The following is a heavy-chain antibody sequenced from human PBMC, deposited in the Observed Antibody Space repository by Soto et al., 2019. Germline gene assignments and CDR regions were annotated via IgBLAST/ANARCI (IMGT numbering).Heavy chain of an antibody. CDR2: ISYDGSNK. J-gene: IGHJ5*02. D-gene: IGHD2-15*01. Sequence: QVQLVESGGGVVQPGRSLRLSCAASGFTFSSYAMHWVRQAPGKGLEWVAVISYDGSNKYYADSVKGRFTISRDNSKNTLYLQMNSLRAEDTAVYYCARANCSGGSCYWGYNWFDPWGQGPLVTVSA. CDR3: ARANCSGGSCYWGYNWFDP. V-gene: IGHV3-30-3*01. CDR1: GFTFSSYA.